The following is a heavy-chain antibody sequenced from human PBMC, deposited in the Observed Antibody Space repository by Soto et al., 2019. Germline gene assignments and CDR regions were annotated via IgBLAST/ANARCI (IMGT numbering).Heavy chain of an antibody. J-gene: IGHJ4*02. CDR1: GFTFSDYW. CDR2: INGDGSSA. D-gene: IGHD2-8*01. V-gene: IGHV3-74*01. Sequence: GGSLRLSCAVSGFTFSDYWMHWVRQAPGKGLVWVARINGDGSSANYAASVKDRFTISRDNAESTVYLQMNSLRAEDTAVYFCARRDRNGGYCDSWGQGVLVTVSS. CDR3: ARRDRNGGYCDS.